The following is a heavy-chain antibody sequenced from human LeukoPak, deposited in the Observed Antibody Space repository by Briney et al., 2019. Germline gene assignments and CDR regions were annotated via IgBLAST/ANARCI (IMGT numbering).Heavy chain of an antibody. V-gene: IGHV1-46*01. CDR2: INPSGGST. CDR3: ARAGDIVVVVAATHGAFDI. J-gene: IGHJ3*02. Sequence: GASVKVSCKASGYTFTSYYMHWVRQAPGQGLEWMGIINPSGGSTSYAQKFQGRVTMTRDTSTSTVYMELSSLRSEDTAVYYCARAGDIVVVVAATHGAFDIWGQGTMVTVSS. CDR1: GYTFTSYY. D-gene: IGHD2-15*01.